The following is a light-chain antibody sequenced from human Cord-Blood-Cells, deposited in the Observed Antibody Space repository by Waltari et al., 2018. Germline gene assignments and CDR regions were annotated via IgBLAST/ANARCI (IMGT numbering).Light chain of an antibody. CDR3: QQYYSTPYT. CDR2: WAS. J-gene: IGKJ2*01. V-gene: IGKV4-1*01. Sequence: IVMTQSPAALDVSLGERATIHCQSSQSVLSSSNNKNYLAWYQQKPGQPPKLLSYWASTLESGVPDRFSGSGSGTDFTLTISSLQAEDVAVYYCQQYYSTPYTFGQGTKLEIK. CDR1: QSVLSSSNNKNY.